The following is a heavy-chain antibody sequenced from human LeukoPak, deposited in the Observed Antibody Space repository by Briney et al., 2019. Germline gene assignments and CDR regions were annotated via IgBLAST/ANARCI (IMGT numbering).Heavy chain of an antibody. CDR2: IYRGDGT. Sequence: PGGSLRLSCAASGFTVISHYMSWVRQAPGKGLEWVSVIYRGDGTHYADSVKGRFTISRDNSKNTVYLQMNSLRAEDTAVYYCAREKQKYSSGRYCLDYWGQGTLVTGSS. D-gene: IGHD6-19*01. J-gene: IGHJ4*02. CDR3: AREKQKYSSGRYCLDY. CDR1: GFTVISHY. V-gene: IGHV3-66*01.